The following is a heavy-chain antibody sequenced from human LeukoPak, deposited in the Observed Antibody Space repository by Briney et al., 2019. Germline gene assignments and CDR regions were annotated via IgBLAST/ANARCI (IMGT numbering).Heavy chain of an antibody. V-gene: IGHV4-59*01. CDR2: IYYSGST. J-gene: IGHJ4*02. D-gene: IGHD3-3*01. CDR3: ARGRAGITIFGVPTQPIDY. Sequence: SETLSLTCTVSGGSISNYYWIWLRQPPGKGLEWIGYIYYSGSTNYNPSLKSRVTISVDTSKNQFSLKLSSVTAADTAVYYCARGRAGITIFGVPTQPIDYWGQGTLVTVSS. CDR1: GGSISNYY.